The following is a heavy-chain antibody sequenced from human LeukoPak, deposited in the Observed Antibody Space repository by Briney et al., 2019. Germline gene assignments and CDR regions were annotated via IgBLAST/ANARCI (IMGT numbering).Heavy chain of an antibody. D-gene: IGHD6-25*01. J-gene: IGHJ4*02. CDR3: ARQRRFDY. V-gene: IGHV4-34*01. Sequence: SETLSLTCAVYGGSFSGYYWSWIRQPPGKGLEWIGEINHSGSTNYNPSLKSRVTISVDTSKNQFSLKLSSVTAADTALYYCARQRRFDYWGQGTLVTVSS. CDR2: INHSGST. CDR1: GGSFSGYY.